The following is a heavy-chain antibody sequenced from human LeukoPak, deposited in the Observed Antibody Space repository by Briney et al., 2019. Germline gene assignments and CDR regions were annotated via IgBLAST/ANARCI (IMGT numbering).Heavy chain of an antibody. CDR1: GGSISSYY. D-gene: IGHD2-15*01. CDR3: VRSSTYHLFDD. J-gene: IGHJ4*02. Sequence: LETLSLTCTVSGGSISSYYCSWIRQPPGKGLEWIGYMYYSGSTNYNPSLKSRVTISVDMSKNQFSLKLSSVTAADTAVYYCVRSSTYHLFDDWGQGTLVTVSS. CDR2: MYYSGST. V-gene: IGHV4-59*08.